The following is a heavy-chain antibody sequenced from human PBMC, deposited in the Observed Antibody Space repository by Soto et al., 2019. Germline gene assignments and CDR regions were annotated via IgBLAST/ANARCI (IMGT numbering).Heavy chain of an antibody. V-gene: IGHV6-1*01. CDR3: TRGYFAQGMNV. CDR2: TYFQSKWYN. Sequence: PSQTLSLTCVISGDSVSGNSAAWNWIRLSPSRGLEWLGRTYFQSKWYNEYAVFVKSRITISADTSKNQFSLQLNSVTPEDTAIYYCTRGYFAQGMNVWGQGTTVTVSS. D-gene: IGHD3-9*01. J-gene: IGHJ6*02. CDR1: GDSVSGNSAA.